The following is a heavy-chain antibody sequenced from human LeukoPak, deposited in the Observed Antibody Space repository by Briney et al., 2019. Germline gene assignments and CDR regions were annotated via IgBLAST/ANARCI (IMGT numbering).Heavy chain of an antibody. V-gene: IGHV3-23*01. CDR2: VSGSGRNT. J-gene: IGHJ4*02. Sequence: PGGSLRLSCTASGLTFSNHAMTWVRQAPGKGLEWVSAVSGSGRNTYYAESVKGRFTIFRDNSKNTLFLQMNSLRAEDTAKYYCAKLASLCTSSSCVRGGFDYWGQGALATVSS. CDR1: GLTFSNHA. D-gene: IGHD2-2*01. CDR3: AKLASLCTSSSCVRGGFDY.